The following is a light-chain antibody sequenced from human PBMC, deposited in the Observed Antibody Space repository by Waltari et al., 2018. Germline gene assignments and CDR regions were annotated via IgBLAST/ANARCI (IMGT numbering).Light chain of an antibody. J-gene: IGKJ4*01. CDR1: QNVYTN. CDR3: QQYNTWPPLT. V-gene: IGKV3-15*01. CDR2: DAS. Sequence: EIVMTQSPATLSLSPGESATLSCRASQNVYTNLPWYQHKSGQAPRLLISDASARATGVPSRFRGSGSGTEFTLTISSLQSDDVAIYFCQQYNTWPPLTFGGGTRVDIK.